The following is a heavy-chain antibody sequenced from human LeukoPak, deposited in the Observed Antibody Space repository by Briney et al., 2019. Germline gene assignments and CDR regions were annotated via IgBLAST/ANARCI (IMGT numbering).Heavy chain of an antibody. CDR2: IYYSGST. V-gene: IGHV4-59*08. Sequence: PSETLSLTCTGSGGSISSYYWSWLRQAPGKGLEWVGYIYYSGSTNYNPSLKSRVTISVDTSKNQFSLKLNSVTAADTAVYYCARYRNCGSDCYDAFAIWGQPTMVT. CDR1: GGSISSYY. J-gene: IGHJ3*02. D-gene: IGHD2-21*02. CDR3: ARYRNCGSDCYDAFAI.